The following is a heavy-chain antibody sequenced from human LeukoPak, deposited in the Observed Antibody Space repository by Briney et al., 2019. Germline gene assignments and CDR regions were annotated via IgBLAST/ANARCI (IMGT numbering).Heavy chain of an antibody. V-gene: IGHV1-2*02. J-gene: IGHJ3*02. CDR3: ARDWSVLRYFDWPPMTDAFDI. D-gene: IGHD3-9*01. CDR2: INPNSGGT. Sequence: ASVKVSCKASGYTFTGYYMHWVRQAPGQGLEWMGWINPNSGGTNYAQKFQGRVTMTRDTSISTAYMELSRLRSDATAVYYCARDWSVLRYFDWPPMTDAFDIWGQGTMVTVSS. CDR1: GYTFTGYY.